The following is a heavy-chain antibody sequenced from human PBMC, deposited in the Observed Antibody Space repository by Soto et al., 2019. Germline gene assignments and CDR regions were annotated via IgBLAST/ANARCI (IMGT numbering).Heavy chain of an antibody. Sequence: QVQLQASGPGLVKPSETLSRTCTVSGGSVSIGNYYWTSIRQPPGKGLDWVGDIYYTGSTNSNRSHKRRVTLSVDTATKQCSLKLNSVTAADTVEYYCATMSVAPINWFDPWGQGTLVSVSS. D-gene: IGHD2-15*01. V-gene: IGHV4-61*01. CDR2: IYYTGST. CDR3: ATMSVAPINWFDP. J-gene: IGHJ5*02. CDR1: GGSVSIGNYY.